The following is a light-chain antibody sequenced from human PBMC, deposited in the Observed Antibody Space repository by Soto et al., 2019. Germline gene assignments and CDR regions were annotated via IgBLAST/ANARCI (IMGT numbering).Light chain of an antibody. Sequence: EIVLTQSPGTLSLSPGERATLSCRASQSVSSSYLAWYQQKPGQAPRLLIYGASSRATGIPDRFSGSGSGTDFILTISRLEPEDFAVYYCQQYGSSLLTFGPGTKVDIK. V-gene: IGKV3-20*01. CDR3: QQYGSSLLT. J-gene: IGKJ3*01. CDR2: GAS. CDR1: QSVSSSY.